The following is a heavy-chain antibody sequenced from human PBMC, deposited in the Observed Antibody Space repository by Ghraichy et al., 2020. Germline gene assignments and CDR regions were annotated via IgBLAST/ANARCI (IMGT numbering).Heavy chain of an antibody. V-gene: IGHV3-23*01. D-gene: IGHD5-24*01. CDR2: ISGSGGNT. CDR3: ANRGDANYFDY. Sequence: GGSLRLSCAASGFTFSSSVMSWLRQAPGKGLEWVSGISGSGGNTYYADSVKGRFTISRDNSKNTLYLQLNSLRAEDTAVYYCANRGDANYFDYWGRGTLVTVSS. J-gene: IGHJ4*02. CDR1: GFTFSSSV.